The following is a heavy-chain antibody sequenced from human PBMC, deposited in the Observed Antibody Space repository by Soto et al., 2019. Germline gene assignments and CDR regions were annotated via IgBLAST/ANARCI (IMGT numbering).Heavy chain of an antibody. J-gene: IGHJ5*02. CDR2: IYYSGST. V-gene: IGHV4-59*08. CDR1: GGSISSYY. Sequence: LSLTCTVSGGSISSYYWSWIRQPPGKGLEWIGYIYYSGSTNYNPSLKSRVTISVDTSKNQFSLKLSSVTAADTAVYYCARASDTAMANWFDPWGQGTLVTVSS. D-gene: IGHD5-18*01. CDR3: ARASDTAMANWFDP.